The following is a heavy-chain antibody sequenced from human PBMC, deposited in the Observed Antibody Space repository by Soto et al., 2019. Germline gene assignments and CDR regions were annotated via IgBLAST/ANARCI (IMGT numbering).Heavy chain of an antibody. CDR2: INHSGST. CDR1: GGSFSGYY. CDR3: ARGCYDFWCGGFYLKLFDP. V-gene: IGHV4-34*01. Sequence: TETLSLTCAVYGGSFSGYYWSWIRQPPGKGLEWIGEINHSGSTNYNPSLKSRVTISVDTSKNQFSLKLSSVTAADTAVYSCARGCYDFWCGGFYLKLFDPWGRGSLVIVSA. D-gene: IGHD3-3*01. J-gene: IGHJ5*02.